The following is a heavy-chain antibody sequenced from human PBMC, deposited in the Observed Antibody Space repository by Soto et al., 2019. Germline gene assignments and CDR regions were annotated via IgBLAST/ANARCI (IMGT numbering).Heavy chain of an antibody. CDR3: AKDRRAGGNSAFYFDF. J-gene: IGHJ4*02. Sequence: GGPLRLSCAASGFKFSNYAMSWVRQAPGKGLEWVSLISATGGGTYYADSVKGRFTISRDNSHNTLYLQVHSLTAEDTAVYYCAKDRRAGGNSAFYFDFWGQGAQVTVSS. V-gene: IGHV3-23*01. CDR1: GFKFSNYA. D-gene: IGHD3-16*01. CDR2: ISATGGGT.